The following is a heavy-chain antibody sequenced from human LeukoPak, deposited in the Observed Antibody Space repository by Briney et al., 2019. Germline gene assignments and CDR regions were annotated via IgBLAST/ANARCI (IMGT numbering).Heavy chain of an antibody. Sequence: PSETLSLTCTVSGGSISSSSYYWGWIRQPPGKGLEWIGSIYYSGSTYYNPSLKSRVTISADTSKNQFSLKLSSVTAADTAVYYCARHGLGTTVSRKRYYYYMDVWGKGTTVTISS. D-gene: IGHD4-17*01. CDR2: IYYSGST. CDR1: GGSISSSSYY. V-gene: IGHV4-39*01. J-gene: IGHJ6*03. CDR3: ARHGLGTTVSRKRYYYYMDV.